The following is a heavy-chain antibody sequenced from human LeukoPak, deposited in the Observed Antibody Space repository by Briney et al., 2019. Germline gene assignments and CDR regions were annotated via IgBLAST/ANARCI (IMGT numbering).Heavy chain of an antibody. CDR3: ARSVVVAATPLYFDY. J-gene: IGHJ4*02. D-gene: IGHD2-15*01. CDR1: GGTFSSYA. V-gene: IGHV1-69*06. CDR2: IIPIFGTA. Sequence: GASVKVSCKASGGTFSSYAISWVRQAPGQGLEWMGGIIPIFGTANYAQKFQGRVTITADKSTSTAYMELSSLRSEDTAVYYCARSVVVAATPLYFDYWGQGTLVTVSS.